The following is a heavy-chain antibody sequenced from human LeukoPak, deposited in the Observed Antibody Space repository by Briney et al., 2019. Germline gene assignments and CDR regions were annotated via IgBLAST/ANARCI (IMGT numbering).Heavy chain of an antibody. CDR2: IYYSGST. CDR3: ARDSADRSLFDY. V-gene: IGHV4-59*01. J-gene: IGHJ4*02. CDR1: GGSISSYY. Sequence: SETLSLTCIVSGGSISSYYWSWIRQPPGKGLEWIGYIYYSGSTNYNPSLKSRVTISVDTSRNQFSLKLSSVTAADTAVYYCARDSADRSLFDYWGQGTLVTVSS. D-gene: IGHD3-16*02.